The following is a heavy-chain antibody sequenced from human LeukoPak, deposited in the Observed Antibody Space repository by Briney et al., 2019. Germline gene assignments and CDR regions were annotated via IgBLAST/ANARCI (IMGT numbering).Heavy chain of an antibody. Sequence: ASVKVSCKASGYTFTSYGISWVRQAPGQGLEWMGWISAYNGNTNYAQKLQGRVTMTTDTSTSTAYMELRSLRSDDTAVYYCARDLNCSGGSRYSGWFDPWGQGTLVTVSS. D-gene: IGHD2-15*01. CDR2: ISAYNGNT. V-gene: IGHV1-18*01. J-gene: IGHJ5*02. CDR3: ARDLNCSGGSRYSGWFDP. CDR1: GYTFTSYG.